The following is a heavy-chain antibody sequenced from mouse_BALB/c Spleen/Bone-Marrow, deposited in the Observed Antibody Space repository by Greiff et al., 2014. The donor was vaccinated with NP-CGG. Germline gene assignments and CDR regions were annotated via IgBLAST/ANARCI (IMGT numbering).Heavy chain of an antibody. V-gene: IGHV14-3*02. CDR2: IDPANGST. CDR1: GFNIKDTY. CDR3: ARGLLQYYYAMDY. J-gene: IGHJ4*01. D-gene: IGHD2-3*01. Sequence: VQLQQSGAELVKPGASVKLSCTASGFNIKDTYMHWVEQRPEQGLEWIGRIDPANGSTKYDPKFQGKATITADTSSNTAYLQLSSLTSEDTAVYYCARGLLQYYYAMDYWGQGTSVTVSS.